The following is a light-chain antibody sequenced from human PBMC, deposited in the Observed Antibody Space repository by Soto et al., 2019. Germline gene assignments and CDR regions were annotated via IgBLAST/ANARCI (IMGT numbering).Light chain of an antibody. V-gene: IGKV1-5*01. CDR3: LQYWDYSWT. Sequence: DIQMTQSPSTLSASVGDRVTITCRASQSISSWLAWYQQKPGKAPKLLIYSTSTLQSGVPSRFSGSGSGTEFSLTISSLQPEDSATYYCLQYWDYSWTFGQGTKVEMK. CDR2: STS. J-gene: IGKJ1*01. CDR1: QSISSW.